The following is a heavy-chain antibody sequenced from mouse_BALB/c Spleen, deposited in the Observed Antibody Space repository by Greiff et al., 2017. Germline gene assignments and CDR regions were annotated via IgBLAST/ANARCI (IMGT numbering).Heavy chain of an antibody. CDR3: ERFLGGYGPFDY. D-gene: IGHD4-1*01. Sequence: VQLKESGPGLVKPSQSLSLTCTVTGYSITSDYAWNWIRQFPGNKLGCMGYISYSGSTSYNPSLKSRISITRDTSKNQFFLQLNSVTTEDTATYYGERFLGGYGPFDYWGQGTTLTVSS. CDR1: GYSITSDYA. CDR2: ISYSGST. V-gene: IGHV3-2*02. J-gene: IGHJ2*01.